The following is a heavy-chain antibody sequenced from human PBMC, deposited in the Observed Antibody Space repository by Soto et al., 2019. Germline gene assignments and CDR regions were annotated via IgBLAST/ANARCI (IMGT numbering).Heavy chain of an antibody. V-gene: IGHV5-10-1*01. CDR3: ARDPSPTMTTRRNWYYGMDV. D-gene: IGHD4-17*01. J-gene: IGHJ6*02. CDR2: IDPSDSYT. CDR1: GYSFTSYW. Sequence: PGESLKISCKGSGYSFTSYWISWVRQMPGKGLEWMGRIDPSDSYTNYSPSFQGHVTISADKSISTAYLQWSSLKASDTAMYYCARDPSPTMTTRRNWYYGMDVWGQGTTVTVSS.